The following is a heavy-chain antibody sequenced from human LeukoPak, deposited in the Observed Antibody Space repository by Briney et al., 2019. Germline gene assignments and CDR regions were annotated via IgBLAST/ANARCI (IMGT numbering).Heavy chain of an antibody. D-gene: IGHD3-10*01. CDR1: GGSISSYY. J-gene: IGHJ6*02. Sequence: SETLSLTCTVTGGSISSYYWTWIRQPAGKGLEWIGRIYTSGSPSYNPSLKSRVTMSVDTSKNQFSLKLSSVTAADTAVYYCARHRGQFAYYYGMDVWGQGTTVTVSS. CDR3: ARHRGQFAYYYGMDV. CDR2: IYTSGSP. V-gene: IGHV4-4*07.